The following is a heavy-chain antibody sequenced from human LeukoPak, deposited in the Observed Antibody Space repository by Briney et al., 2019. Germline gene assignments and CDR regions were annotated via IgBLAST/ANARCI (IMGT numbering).Heavy chain of an antibody. CDR1: GYSSTDYY. CDR2: IKPNSGDT. Sequence: GASMKVSCKASGYSSTDYYIYWVRQAPGQGLEWMGWIKPNSGDTNYVQKFEGRVTMTRDTSISTAYMELSSLRSDDTAVYYCATKKYSGSFYAFWGQGTLVTVSS. CDR3: ATKKYSGSFYAF. D-gene: IGHD1-26*01. J-gene: IGHJ4*02. V-gene: IGHV1-2*02.